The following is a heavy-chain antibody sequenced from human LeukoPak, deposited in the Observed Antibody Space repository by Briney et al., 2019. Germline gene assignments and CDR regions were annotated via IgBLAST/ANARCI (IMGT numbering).Heavy chain of an antibody. Sequence: SETLSLTCTVSGGSISSDGFYWSWVRQHPGKGLEWIGYISYSGSTYYNPSLKSRVSVSLDTSKSQFSLELTSVTAADTAVYFCARGPSYCDFWGQGTLVTVSS. CDR2: ISYSGST. V-gene: IGHV4-31*03. CDR3: ARGPSYCDF. J-gene: IGHJ4*02. CDR1: GGSISSDGFY.